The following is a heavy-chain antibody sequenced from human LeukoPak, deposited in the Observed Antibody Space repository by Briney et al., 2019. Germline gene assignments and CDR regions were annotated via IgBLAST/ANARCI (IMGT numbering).Heavy chain of an antibody. J-gene: IGHJ6*03. Sequence: SGGSLRLSCAASGFAFSNYAMSWVRQAPGKGLEWVSGISGSAGSTYYADSVQGRFTISRDNSKNTLYLQMNSLRAEDTAVYYCATFRRSDMVVVAAAINYYYYYMDVWGKGTTVTVSS. CDR2: ISGSAGST. D-gene: IGHD2-15*01. CDR3: ATFRRSDMVVVAAAINYYYYYMDV. CDR1: GFAFSNYA. V-gene: IGHV3-23*01.